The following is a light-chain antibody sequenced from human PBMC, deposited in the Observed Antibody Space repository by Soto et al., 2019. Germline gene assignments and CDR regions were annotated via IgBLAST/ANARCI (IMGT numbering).Light chain of an antibody. J-gene: IGKJ1*01. CDR1: QSISSW. CDR3: QQYNSYPWT. V-gene: IGKV1-5*03. Sequence: DIQMTQSPSTLSASVGDRVTITCRASQSISSWLAWYQQKPGKAPKLLIYKASSLESGVPSRFSGSGSGTEFTLTISSLQPDDFATYCCQQYNSYPWTFGQGTKVDNK. CDR2: KAS.